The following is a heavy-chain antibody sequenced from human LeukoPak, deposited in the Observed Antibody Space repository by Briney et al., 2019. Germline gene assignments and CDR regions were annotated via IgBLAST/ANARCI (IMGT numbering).Heavy chain of an antibody. CDR2: INPNSGGT. CDR1: GYTFTGYY. CDR3: ARDLTLTNWFDP. J-gene: IGHJ5*02. D-gene: IGHD1-14*01. V-gene: IGHV1-2*02. Sequence: ASVKVSCKASGYTFTGYYMHWVRQAPGQGLEWMGWINPNSGGTNYAQKFQGRVTMTRDTSISTAYMELSRLRSDDTAVYYCARDLTLTNWFDPWGQGTLVTISS.